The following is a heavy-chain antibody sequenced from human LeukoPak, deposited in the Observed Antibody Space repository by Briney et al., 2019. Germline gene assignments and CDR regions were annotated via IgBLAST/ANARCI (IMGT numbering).Heavy chain of an antibody. V-gene: IGHV3-7*01. D-gene: IGHD5-12*01. CDR3: ARFRYIGSDLEVFDS. J-gene: IGHJ4*02. CDR2: INQDGSHK. Sequence: GGSLRLSCAASGFTFNNYWFSWVRQAPGKGLEWVANINQDGSHKYSVDSVKGRFTISRGNARNSLYLQVNGLRAEDTAVYYCARFRYIGSDLEVFDSWGQGTLVTVSS. CDR1: GFTFNNYW.